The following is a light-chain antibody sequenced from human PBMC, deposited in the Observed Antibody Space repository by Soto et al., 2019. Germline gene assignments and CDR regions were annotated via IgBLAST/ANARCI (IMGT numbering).Light chain of an antibody. CDR1: QSISSW. Sequence: DIQMTQSPSTLSASVGDRVTITCRASQSISSWLAWYQQKPGKAPKLLIYKASSLESGVPSRFSGSGSGTEFTLTISSLQPDDFSTYCCQQFNNYPWPFGQGTRVEIK. J-gene: IGKJ1*01. CDR2: KAS. CDR3: QQFNNYPWP. V-gene: IGKV1-5*03.